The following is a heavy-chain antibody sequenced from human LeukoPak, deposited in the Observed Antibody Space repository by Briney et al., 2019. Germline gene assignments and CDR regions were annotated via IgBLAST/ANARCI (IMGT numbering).Heavy chain of an antibody. D-gene: IGHD5-12*01. CDR2: MKQDGSEK. CDR3: ARGPRVATSYFDY. Sequence: GGSLRLSCTASGFPFSNYWISWVRQVPGRGLEWVANMKQDGSEKYYVDSVKGRFTISRDSAKNSLYLLMNSLRAEDTAVYYCARGPRVATSYFDYWGQGTLVTVSS. V-gene: IGHV3-7*04. CDR1: GFPFSNYW. J-gene: IGHJ4*02.